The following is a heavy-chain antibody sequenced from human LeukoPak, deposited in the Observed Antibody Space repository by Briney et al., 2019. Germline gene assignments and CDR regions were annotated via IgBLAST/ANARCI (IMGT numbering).Heavy chain of an antibody. J-gene: IGHJ4*02. V-gene: IGHV1-18*01. Sequence: GASVKVSCKASGYTFTSYGISWVRQVPGQGLEWVGWISAYNGYTKYAQKLQGRVTMTTDTSTSTAYMELRSLRSDDTAVYYCARAPIEVPGSAHWYWGQGTLVTVSP. CDR3: ARAPIEVPGSAHWY. CDR2: ISAYNGYT. CDR1: GYTFTSYG. D-gene: IGHD6-13*01.